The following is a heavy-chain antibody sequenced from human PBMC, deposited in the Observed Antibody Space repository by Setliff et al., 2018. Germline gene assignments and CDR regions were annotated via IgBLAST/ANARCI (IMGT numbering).Heavy chain of an antibody. V-gene: IGHV1-2*04. Sequence: ASVKVSCKASGYTFTSYDINWVRQATGQGLEWMGWMNPNSGGTNYAQKFQGWVTMTRDTSISTAYMELSRLRSDDTAVYYCARVRQGYYDSSGAYYYYGMDVWGQGTTVTVSS. D-gene: IGHD3-22*01. J-gene: IGHJ6*02. CDR2: MNPNSGGT. CDR3: ARVRQGYYDSSGAYYYYGMDV. CDR1: GYTFTSYD.